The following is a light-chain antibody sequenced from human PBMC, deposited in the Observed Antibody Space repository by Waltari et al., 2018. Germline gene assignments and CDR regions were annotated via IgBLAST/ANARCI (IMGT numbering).Light chain of an antibody. J-gene: IGKJ1*01. Sequence: EVVMTQSPATLSVSPGERVPLSYRASQSAKTSLAWYQQTPGQAPRPLIYRASTRAAGVPDRFSGSGSGTEFTLTISSLQSEDSAIYYCQQYNIWPWTFGPGTNVDIK. V-gene: IGKV3D-15*01. CDR1: QSAKTS. CDR2: RAS. CDR3: QQYNIWPWT.